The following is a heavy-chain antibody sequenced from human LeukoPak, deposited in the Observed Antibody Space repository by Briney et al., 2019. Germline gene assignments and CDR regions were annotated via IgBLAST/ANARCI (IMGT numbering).Heavy chain of an antibody. CDR2: IYTSGST. V-gene: IGHV4-61*02. Sequence: PSETLSLTCTVSGGSISSGSDYWSWIRQPAGKGLEWIGRIYTSGSTNYNPSLKSRVTISVDTSKNQFSLKLSSVTAADTAVYYCARDYGDYIDWFDPWGQGTLVTVSS. D-gene: IGHD4-17*01. CDR3: ARDYGDYIDWFDP. CDR1: GGSISSGSDY. J-gene: IGHJ5*02.